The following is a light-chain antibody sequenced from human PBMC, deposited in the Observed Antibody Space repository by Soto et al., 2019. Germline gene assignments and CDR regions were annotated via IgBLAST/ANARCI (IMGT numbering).Light chain of an antibody. V-gene: IGKV3-20*01. CDR2: GAS. Sequence: VLAQSPSTLTLSPGEGATLSCKVSQRISSSSLAWYQQKPGQAPRLLICGASSRATGIPDRFSGSGSGTDFTLTISRLEPEDFAVYYCHYGTSPPWTFGQGTKVDIK. CDR1: QRISSSS. J-gene: IGKJ1*01. CDR3: HYGTSPPWT.